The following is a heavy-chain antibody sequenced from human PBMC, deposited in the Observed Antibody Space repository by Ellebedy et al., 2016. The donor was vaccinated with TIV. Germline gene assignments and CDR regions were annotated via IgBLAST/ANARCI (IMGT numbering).Heavy chain of an antibody. V-gene: IGHV4-31*03. Sequence: SETLSLTCTVSGGSISSGGSYWSWIRQHPGKGLEWIGYIFYSGSTYYNPSLKSRLTISVDKSRNQFSLRLSSVTAADTAVYYCARVNAVAATAADSWGQGTLVTVSS. CDR2: IFYSGST. J-gene: IGHJ4*02. CDR1: GGSISSGGSY. D-gene: IGHD2-15*01. CDR3: ARVNAVAATAADS.